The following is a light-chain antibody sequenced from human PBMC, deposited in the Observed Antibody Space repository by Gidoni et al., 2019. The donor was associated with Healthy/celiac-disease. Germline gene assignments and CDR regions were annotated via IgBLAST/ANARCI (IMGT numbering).Light chain of an antibody. CDR1: QSVSSY. CDR3: QQSSNWPWT. Sequence: ELVLTQSPATLSLSPGERATLSCRASQSVSSYLAWYQQKPGQAPRRLIYDASNRATGIPARFSGSGSGTDFTLTISSLEPEDFAVYYCQQSSNWPWTFGQGTKVEIK. CDR2: DAS. J-gene: IGKJ1*01. V-gene: IGKV3-11*01.